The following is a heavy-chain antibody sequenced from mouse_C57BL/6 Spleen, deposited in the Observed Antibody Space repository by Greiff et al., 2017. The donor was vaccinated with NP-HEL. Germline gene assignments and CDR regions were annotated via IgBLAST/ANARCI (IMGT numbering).Heavy chain of an antibody. CDR1: GFTFSSYG. J-gene: IGHJ4*01. V-gene: IGHV5-6*02. CDR2: ISSGGSYT. Sequence: EVKLVESGGDLVKPGGSLKLSCAASGFTFSSYGMSWVRQTPDKRLEWVATISSGGSYTYYPDSVKGRFTISRDNAKNTLYLQMSSLKSEDTAMYYCARHVMVTTFPCGAMDYWGQGTSVTVSS. D-gene: IGHD2-2*01. CDR3: ARHVMVTTFPCGAMDY.